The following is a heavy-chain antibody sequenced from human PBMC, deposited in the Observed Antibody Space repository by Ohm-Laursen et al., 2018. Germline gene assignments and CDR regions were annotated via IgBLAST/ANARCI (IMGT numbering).Heavy chain of an antibody. V-gene: IGHV4-34*01. CDR1: GGSFSGYY. J-gene: IGHJ6*02. Sequence: GTLSLTCAVYGGSFSGYYWSWIRQPPGKGLEWIGEINHSGSTNYNPSLKSRVTISVDTSKNQFSLKLSSVTAVDTAVYYCARGGRRYYYYYGMDVWGQGTTVTVSS. CDR2: INHSGST. CDR3: ARGGRRYYYYYGMDV.